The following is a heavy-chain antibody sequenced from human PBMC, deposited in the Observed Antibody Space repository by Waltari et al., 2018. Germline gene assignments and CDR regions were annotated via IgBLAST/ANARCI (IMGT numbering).Heavy chain of an antibody. V-gene: IGHV1-2*02. J-gene: IGHJ4*02. CDR3: ARGDIYSGSYPGND. D-gene: IGHD1-26*01. CDR2: INPNRGGT. Sequence: QVQLVQSGAEVKKPGASVKVSCKASGYTFTGYYMHWVRQAPGQGLEWMGWINPNRGGTNYAQKFQGRVTMTRDTSISTAYMELSRLRSDDTAVYYCARGDIYSGSYPGNDWGQGTLVTVSS. CDR1: GYTFTGYY.